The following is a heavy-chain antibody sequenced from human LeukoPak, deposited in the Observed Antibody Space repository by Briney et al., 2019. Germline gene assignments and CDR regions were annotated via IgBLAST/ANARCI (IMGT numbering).Heavy chain of an antibody. Sequence: GGSLRLSCAASGFTFSDYYMTWIRQAPGKGLEWVSYITSSATTYYADSVKGRFTISRDNAKSTLYLQMNSLRAEDTAVYYCARVRGGSGSSYAADAFDIWGQGTMVTVSS. CDR3: ARVRGGSGSSYAADAFDI. V-gene: IGHV3-11*04. CDR1: GFTFSDYY. J-gene: IGHJ3*02. CDR2: ITSSATT. D-gene: IGHD1-26*01.